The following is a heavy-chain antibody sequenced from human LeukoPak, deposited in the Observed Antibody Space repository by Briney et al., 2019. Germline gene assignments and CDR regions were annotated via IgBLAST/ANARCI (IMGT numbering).Heavy chain of an antibody. CDR3: ARDQEAFAY. CDR1: RYSFTSNY. J-gene: IGHJ4*02. Sequence: ASVKVSCKASRYSFTSNYIHWVRQAPGQGLEWMGMIYPRDGSTSYAQKFQGRVTVTRDTSTSTVHMELSGLRSEDTAVYYCARDQEAFAYWGQGTLVTVSS. V-gene: IGHV1-46*01. CDR2: IYPRDGST.